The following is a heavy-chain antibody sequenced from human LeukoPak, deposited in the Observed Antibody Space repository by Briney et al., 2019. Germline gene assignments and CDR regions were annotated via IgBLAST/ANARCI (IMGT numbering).Heavy chain of an antibody. D-gene: IGHD4-23*01. CDR2: IYYSGST. CDR1: GGSISSYY. J-gene: IGHJ1*01. Sequence: SETLSLTCTVSGGSISSYYWSWIRHPQAKGLEGIGDIYYSGSTNYYPSLTRQVTISVGTSKNQFSLKLGSVTAACPAVYSCARYPYCCNSDFQHWGQGTLVIVSS. V-gene: IGHV4-59*08. CDR3: ARYPYCCNSDFQH.